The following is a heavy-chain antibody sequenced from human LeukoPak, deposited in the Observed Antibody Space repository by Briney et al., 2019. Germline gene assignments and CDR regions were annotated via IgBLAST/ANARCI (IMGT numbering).Heavy chain of an antibody. CDR1: TFTFSNYW. D-gene: IGHD2-15*01. V-gene: IGHV3-7*03. CDR3: ARDCSGGSCFQD. Sequence: PGGSLRLSCAASTFTFSNYWMSWVRQAPGKGLEWVANIKQDGSEKYYVDSVKGRFTISRDNAKTSLYLQMNSLRAEDTAVYYCARDCSGGSCFQDWGQGALVTVSS. J-gene: IGHJ4*02. CDR2: IKQDGSEK.